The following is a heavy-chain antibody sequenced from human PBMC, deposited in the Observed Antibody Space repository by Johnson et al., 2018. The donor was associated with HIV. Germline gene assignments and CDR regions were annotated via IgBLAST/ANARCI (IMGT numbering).Heavy chain of an antibody. V-gene: IGHV3-20*04. D-gene: IGHD3-22*01. CDR3: ARATFYYDTSGYLTRPRAFDI. CDR1: GFTFDDYD. CDR2: INWNGASP. J-gene: IGHJ3*02. Sequence: VQLVESGGGVVRPGESLRLSCVASGFTFDDYDMTWVRQAPGKGLEWVSGINWNGASPGYSDSVKGRFTISRDNAKNSLYLQMNGLTAEDSALYYCARATFYYDTSGYLTRPRAFDIWGQGTMVTVSS.